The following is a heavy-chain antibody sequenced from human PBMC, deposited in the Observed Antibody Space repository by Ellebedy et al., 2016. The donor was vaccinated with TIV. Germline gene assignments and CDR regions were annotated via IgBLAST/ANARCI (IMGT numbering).Heavy chain of an antibody. CDR1: GYTFTSYG. Sequence: AASVKVSCKASGYTFTSYGISWVRQAPGQGLEWMGWISAYNGNTNYAQKLQGRVTITADKSTSTAYMELSSLRSEDTAVYYCARDFVAVAGNDYWGQGTLVTVSS. CDR2: ISAYNGNT. CDR3: ARDFVAVAGNDY. D-gene: IGHD6-19*01. V-gene: IGHV1-18*04. J-gene: IGHJ4*02.